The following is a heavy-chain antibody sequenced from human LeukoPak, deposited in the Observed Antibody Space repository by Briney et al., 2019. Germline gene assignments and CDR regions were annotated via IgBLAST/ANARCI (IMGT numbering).Heavy chain of an antibody. D-gene: IGHD7-27*01. CDR1: GGTFSSYA. CDR3: ATRGYPGEHYGMDV. CDR2: IIPIFGKA. Sequence: GSSVKVSCKASGGTFSSYAISWVRQAPGQGLEWMGRIIPIFGKANYAQKFQGRVTITADKSTSTAYMELSSLRSEDTAVYYCATRGYPGEHYGMDVWGQGTTGTVSS. J-gene: IGHJ6*02. V-gene: IGHV1-69*04.